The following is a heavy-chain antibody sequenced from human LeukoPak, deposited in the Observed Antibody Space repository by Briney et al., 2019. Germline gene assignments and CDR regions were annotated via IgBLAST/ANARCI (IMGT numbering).Heavy chain of an antibody. CDR2: ISGSGGST. Sequence: PGGSLRLSCAASGFTFSSYAMSWVRQAPGKGLEWVSAISGSGGSTYYADSVKGRFTISRDNSKNTLYLQMNSLRAEDTAVYYFAKPSLRDGPQATPPPWFDPWGQGTLVTVSS. J-gene: IGHJ5*02. CDR1: GFTFSSYA. D-gene: IGHD3-16*01. V-gene: IGHV3-23*01. CDR3: AKPSLRDGPQATPPPWFDP.